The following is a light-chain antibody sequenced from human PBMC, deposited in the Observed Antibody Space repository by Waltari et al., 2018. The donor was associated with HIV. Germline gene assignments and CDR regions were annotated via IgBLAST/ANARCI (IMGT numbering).Light chain of an antibody. J-gene: IGKJ1*01. Sequence: EIVMTPSPATLSVSPGERATLSCRASQSISGNLAWYQQRRGQAPRLLVYGASIRASGIPARFSDSGSGPEFSLTVSSLQSEDFAIYYCQQYNNWPRTFGQGTKLEI. CDR1: QSISGN. CDR2: GAS. V-gene: IGKV3-15*01. CDR3: QQYNNWPRT.